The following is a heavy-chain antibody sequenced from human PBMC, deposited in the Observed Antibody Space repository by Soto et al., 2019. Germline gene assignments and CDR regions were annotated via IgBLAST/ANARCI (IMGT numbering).Heavy chain of an antibody. V-gene: IGHV4-59*01. CDR2: IYYSGST. CDR1: GGSISSYY. CDR3: ARGWPYSSSWYRTGTNNWFDP. Sequence: QVQLQESGPGLVKPSETLSLTCTVSGGSISSYYWSWIRQPPGKGLEWIGYIYYSGSTNYNPSLKGRVTISVDTSKNQFSLKLSSVTAADTAVYYCARGWPYSSSWYRTGTNNWFDPWGQGTLVTVSS. D-gene: IGHD6-13*01. J-gene: IGHJ5*02.